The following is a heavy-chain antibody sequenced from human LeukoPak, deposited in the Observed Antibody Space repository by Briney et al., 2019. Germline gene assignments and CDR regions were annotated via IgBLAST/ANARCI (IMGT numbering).Heavy chain of an antibody. CDR3: ARTYYYDSSGGGAFDI. CDR1: GFTFSSYW. CDR2: IKQDGSEK. V-gene: IGHV3-7*01. Sequence: GGSLRLSCAASGFTFSSYWMSWVRQAPGKGLEWVANIKQDGSEKYYVDSVKGRFTISRDNAKNSLYLQMNSLRAEDTAVYYCARTYYYDSSGGGAFDIWGQGTMVTVSS. D-gene: IGHD3-22*01. J-gene: IGHJ3*02.